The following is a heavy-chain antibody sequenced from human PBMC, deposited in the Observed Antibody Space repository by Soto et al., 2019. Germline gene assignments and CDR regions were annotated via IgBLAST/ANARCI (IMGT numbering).Heavy chain of an antibody. D-gene: IGHD6-13*01. J-gene: IGHJ4*02. CDR1: GFTFSSYG. Sequence: QVQLVESGGGVVQPGRSLRLSCAASGFTFSSYGMRWVRQAPGKGLEWVAVISYDGSNKYYADSVKGRFTISRDNSKNTLYLQMNSLRAEDTAVYYCAKDGVTGAAAGSDYWGQGTLVTVSS. CDR3: AKDGVTGAAAGSDY. CDR2: ISYDGSNK. V-gene: IGHV3-30*18.